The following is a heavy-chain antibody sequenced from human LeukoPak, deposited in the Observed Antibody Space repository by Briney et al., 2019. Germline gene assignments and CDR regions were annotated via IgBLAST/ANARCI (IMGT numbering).Heavy chain of an antibody. CDR2: SSGNGGDI. V-gene: IGHV3/OR16-9*01. J-gene: IGHJ4*02. CDR3: VRHAGRAGGQ. CDR1: GFSFGGHY. Sequence: GGSLRLSCAASGFSFGGHYMSWLRKAPGKGPEWISYSSGNGGDIAYADSVKGRFTISRDNAKNSLHLQMNSLRVEDTAVYHCVRHAGRAGGQWGQGALIAVSS. D-gene: IGHD3-10*01.